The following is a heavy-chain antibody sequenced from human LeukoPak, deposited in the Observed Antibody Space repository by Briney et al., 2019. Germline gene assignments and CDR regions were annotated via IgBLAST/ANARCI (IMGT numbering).Heavy chain of an antibody. V-gene: IGHV3-48*02. D-gene: IGHD1-26*01. J-gene: IGHJ4*02. CDR2: ITASGTAM. CDR1: GFTFSSYS. Sequence: GGSLSLSCAASGFTFSSYSMNWVRQAPGKGLEWVSHITASGTAMFYADSVKGRFTISRDNAKNSLYLQMNSLRDEDTAVYYCASSGSYRFDYWGQGTLVTVSS. CDR3: ASSGSYRFDY.